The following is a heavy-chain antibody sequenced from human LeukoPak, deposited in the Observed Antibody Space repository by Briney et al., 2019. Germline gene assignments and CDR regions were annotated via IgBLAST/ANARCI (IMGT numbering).Heavy chain of an antibody. CDR2: INAGNGNT. Sequence: GASVKVSCKASGYTFTSYAMHWVRQAPGQRLEWMGWINAGNGNTKYSQKFQGRVTITRDTSASTAYMELGSLRSEDTAVYYCAREATRYSSGWFFSWGQGTLVTVSS. CDR3: AREATRYSSGWFFS. J-gene: IGHJ5*02. CDR1: GYTFTSYA. V-gene: IGHV1-3*01. D-gene: IGHD6-19*01.